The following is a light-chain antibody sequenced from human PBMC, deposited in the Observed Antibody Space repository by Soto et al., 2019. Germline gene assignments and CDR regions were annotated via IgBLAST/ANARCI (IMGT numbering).Light chain of an antibody. J-gene: IGKJ1*01. CDR3: QQYNNWPWT. CDR2: GAS. Sequence: EIVMTQSPATLSVSPGERATLSCRASQSVSSNLAGYQQKPGQAPRLLIYGASTRATGIPARFSGSRSGTEFTLTISSLRSEECAVYYCQQYNNWPWTFGQGTKVEIK. CDR1: QSVSSN. V-gene: IGKV3-15*01.